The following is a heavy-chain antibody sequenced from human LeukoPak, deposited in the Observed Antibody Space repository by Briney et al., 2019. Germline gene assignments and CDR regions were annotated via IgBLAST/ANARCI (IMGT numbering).Heavy chain of an antibody. Sequence: SGTLSLTCGVSGGSITSTNYWTWVRQPPGKGLEWIGEVNLQGSTNYNPSLMGRVAISVDMSENHISLQLTSVTAADTAVYYCAREGGPYRPLDYSGQGTLVAVSS. J-gene: IGHJ4*02. CDR2: VNLQGST. CDR1: GGSITSTNY. V-gene: IGHV4-4*02. CDR3: AREGGPYRPLDY.